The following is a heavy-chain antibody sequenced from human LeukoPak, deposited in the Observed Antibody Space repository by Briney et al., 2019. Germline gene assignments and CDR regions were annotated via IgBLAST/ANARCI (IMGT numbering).Heavy chain of an antibody. CDR3: ARDRHYYGSGTKNAFDI. D-gene: IGHD3-10*01. Sequence: ASVKVSRKASGYTFTSYGISWVRQAPGQGLEWMGWISAYNGNTNYAQELQGRVTMTTDTSTSTAYMELRSLRSDDTAVYYCARDRHYYGSGTKNAFDIWGQGTMVTVSS. J-gene: IGHJ3*02. CDR1: GYTFTSYG. V-gene: IGHV1-18*01. CDR2: ISAYNGNT.